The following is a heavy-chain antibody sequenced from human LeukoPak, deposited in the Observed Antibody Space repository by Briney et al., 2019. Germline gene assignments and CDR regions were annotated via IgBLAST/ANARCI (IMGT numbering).Heavy chain of an antibody. J-gene: IGHJ3*02. Sequence: GGSLRLSCAASGFPSSTCWMTWVRQAPGKGLEWVANIRQDGGEQNYVDSVRGRFTISRDNAKNSVYLQMNSLRVEDTAVYYCGKGQNGAPDIWGQGTVVTVSP. CDR3: GKGQNGAPDI. V-gene: IGHV3-7*04. D-gene: IGHD4/OR15-4a*01. CDR1: GFPSSTCW. CDR2: IRQDGGEQ.